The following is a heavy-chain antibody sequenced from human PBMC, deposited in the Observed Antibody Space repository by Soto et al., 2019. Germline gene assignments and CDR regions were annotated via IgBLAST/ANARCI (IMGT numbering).Heavy chain of an antibody. CDR3: ARDSTGSGLDYGMDV. Sequence: QVQLVESGGGLVKPGGSLRLSCAASGFTFNDHYMTWIRQAPGKGLEWVSFISSDSIYTNSADSVKGRFTISRDNAKNLLYLQMCSLRVEDTAVYYCARDSTGSGLDYGMDVWGQATTVAVSS. CDR1: GFTFNDHY. V-gene: IGHV3-11*06. D-gene: IGHD3-10*01. CDR2: ISSDSIYT. J-gene: IGHJ6*02.